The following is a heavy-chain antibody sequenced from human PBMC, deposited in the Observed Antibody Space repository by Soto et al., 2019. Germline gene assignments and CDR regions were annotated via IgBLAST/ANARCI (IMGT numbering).Heavy chain of an antibody. CDR1: GGSISSSSYY. CDR2: IYYGGST. J-gene: IGHJ6*02. D-gene: IGHD5-18*01. V-gene: IGHV4-39*01. Sequence: SETLSLTCTVSGGSISSSSYYWGWIRQPPGKGLEWIGSIYYGGSTYYNPSLKSRVTISVDTSKNQFSLKLSSVTAADTAVYYCARDTAMVIDYYYGMDVWGQGTTVTVSS. CDR3: ARDTAMVIDYYYGMDV.